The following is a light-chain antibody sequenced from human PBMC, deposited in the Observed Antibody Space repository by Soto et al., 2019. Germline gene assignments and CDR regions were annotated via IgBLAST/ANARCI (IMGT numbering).Light chain of an antibody. V-gene: IGLV2-14*01. CDR1: SSDVGGYNY. CDR3: SSYTGSSTPV. Sequence: QSVLTQPASVYGSPGQSINISCTGTSSDVGGYNYVSWYQHDPGKAPKLMIYEVSNRPSGVSNRFSGSKSGNTASLTISGLQAEDEADYYCSSYTGSSTPVFGGGTKVTVL. J-gene: IGLJ3*02. CDR2: EVS.